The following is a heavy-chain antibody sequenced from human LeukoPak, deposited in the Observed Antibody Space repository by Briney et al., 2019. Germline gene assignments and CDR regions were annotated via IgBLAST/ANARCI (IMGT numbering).Heavy chain of an antibody. V-gene: IGHV3-33*01. Sequence: GGSLRLSCAASGFTFSSYGMHWVRQAPGKGLEWVAVIWYDGSNKYYADSVKSRFTISRDNSKNTLYLQMNSLRAEDTAVYYCARGYSYGYSPFDYWGQGTWSPSPQ. CDR1: GFTFSSYG. D-gene: IGHD5-18*01. CDR3: ARGYSYGYSPFDY. J-gene: IGHJ4*02. CDR2: IWYDGSNK.